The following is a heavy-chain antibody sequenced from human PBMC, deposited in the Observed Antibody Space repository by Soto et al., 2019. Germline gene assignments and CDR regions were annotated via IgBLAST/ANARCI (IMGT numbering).Heavy chain of an antibody. V-gene: IGHV3-23*01. J-gene: IGHJ2*01. CDR3: ARSLLITYGDRNIDV. Sequence: GGSLRLSCAASGFTFSNYAMSWVRQAPGMGLEWVSSISASSQTTSCADSVKGRFTISRDTSKNTLFLHMSSLRAEDTALYFCARSLLITYGDRNIDVWGRGTLVTVSS. D-gene: IGHD4-17*01. CDR2: ISASSQTT. CDR1: GFTFSNYA.